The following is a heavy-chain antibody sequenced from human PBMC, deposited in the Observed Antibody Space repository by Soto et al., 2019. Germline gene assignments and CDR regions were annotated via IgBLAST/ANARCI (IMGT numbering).Heavy chain of an antibody. CDR2: IIPIFGTA. J-gene: IGHJ3*02. V-gene: IGHV1-69*13. CDR3: ARGSSGYYYPVDAFDI. Sequence: SVKVSCKASGGTFSSYAISWVRQAPGQGLEWMGGIIPIFGTANYAQKSQGRVTITADESTSTAYMELSSLRSEDTAVYYCARGSSGYYYPVDAFDIWGQGTMVT. D-gene: IGHD3-22*01. CDR1: GGTFSSYA.